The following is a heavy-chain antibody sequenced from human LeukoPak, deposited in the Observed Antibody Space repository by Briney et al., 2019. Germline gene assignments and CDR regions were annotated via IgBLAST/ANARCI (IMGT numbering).Heavy chain of an antibody. D-gene: IGHD2-8*01. V-gene: IGHV4-59*08. CDR2: INYSGNT. Sequence: PSETLSLTCTVSSGPISSYYWNWIRQTPGKGLEWIAFINYSGNTNTNYNPSLKSRVTISVDTSKNQFSLTLSSVTAADTAVYYCARTNDFSLDYYFDFWGQGTLVTVSS. J-gene: IGHJ4*02. CDR3: ARTNDFSLDYYFDF. CDR1: SGPISSYY.